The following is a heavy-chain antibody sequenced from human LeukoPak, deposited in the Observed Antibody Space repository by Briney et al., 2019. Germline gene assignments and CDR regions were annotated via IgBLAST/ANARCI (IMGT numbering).Heavy chain of an antibody. D-gene: IGHD6-13*01. Sequence: SETLSLTCTVSGGSISSGGYYWGWIRQPPGKGLEWIGYNYQSEITYYNPSLKSRATISVDTSKNQLSLKLTSVTPEDTAVYYCAREGLYRQQLVPFDYWGQGTLVSVSS. V-gene: IGHV4-30-2*01. J-gene: IGHJ4*02. CDR1: GGSISSGGYY. CDR3: AREGLYRQQLVPFDY. CDR2: NYQSEIT.